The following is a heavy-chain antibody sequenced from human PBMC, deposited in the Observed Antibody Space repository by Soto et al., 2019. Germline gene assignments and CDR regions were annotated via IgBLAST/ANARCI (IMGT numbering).Heavy chain of an antibody. Sequence: QVQLVESGGGLVKPGGSLRLSCAASGFTFSDYYMSWIRQAPGKGLEWVSYISSSSSYTNYADSVKGRFTISRDNATNXLXQQMNSLRAEDTAVYYCARDVGGAAAGNSYYYGMDVWGQGTTVTVSS. J-gene: IGHJ6*02. D-gene: IGHD6-13*01. CDR1: GFTFSDYY. V-gene: IGHV3-11*05. CDR2: ISSSSSYT. CDR3: ARDVGGAAAGNSYYYGMDV.